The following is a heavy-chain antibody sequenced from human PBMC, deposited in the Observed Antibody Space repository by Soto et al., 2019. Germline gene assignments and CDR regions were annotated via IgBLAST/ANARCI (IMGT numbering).Heavy chain of an antibody. D-gene: IGHD2-15*01. CDR3: ARDRRDGGSIDY. V-gene: IGHV4-61*01. CDR1: GGSVSSGSYY. CDR2: IYYSGST. Sequence: SETLSLTCTVSGGSVSSGSYYWSWIRQPPGKGLEWIGYIYYSGSTNYNPSLKSRVTISVDTSKNQFSLKLSSVTAADTAVYYCARDRRDGGSIDYWGQGTLVTVSS. J-gene: IGHJ4*02.